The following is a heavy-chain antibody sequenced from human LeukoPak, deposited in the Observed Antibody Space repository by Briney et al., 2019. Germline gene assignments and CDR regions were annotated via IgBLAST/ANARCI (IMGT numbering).Heavy chain of an antibody. J-gene: IGHJ4*02. D-gene: IGHD6-13*01. CDR3: ARVGYSSSWYVGGFDY. Sequence: PSETLSLTCTVSGGSISSYYWSWIRQPPGKGLEWIGYIYYSGSTNYDPSLKSRVTISVDTSKNQFSLKLSSVTAADTAVYYCARVGYSSSWYVGGFDYWGQGTLVTVSS. CDR1: GGSISSYY. V-gene: IGHV4-59*01. CDR2: IYYSGST.